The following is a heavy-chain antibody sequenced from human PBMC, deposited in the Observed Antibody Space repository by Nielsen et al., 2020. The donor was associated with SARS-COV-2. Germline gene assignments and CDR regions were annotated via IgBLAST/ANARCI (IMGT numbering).Heavy chain of an antibody. CDR1: GFTFSSYS. D-gene: IGHD3-3*01. CDR2: IKQDGSEK. V-gene: IGHV3-7*03. J-gene: IGHJ6*02. CDR3: ARFLEWLPYYYYYGMDV. Sequence: GALRLSCAASGFTFSSYSMDWVRQAPGKGLEWVANIKQDGSEKYYVDSVKGRFTISRDNAKNSLYLQMNSLRAEDTAVYYCARFLEWLPYYYYYGMDVWGQGTTVTVSS.